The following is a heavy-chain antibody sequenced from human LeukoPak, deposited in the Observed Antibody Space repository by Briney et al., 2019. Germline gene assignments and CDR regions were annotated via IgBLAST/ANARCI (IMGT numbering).Heavy chain of an antibody. J-gene: IGHJ3*02. V-gene: IGHV4-30-4*01. CDR2: IYYSGST. CDR3: ARSLGYYDAFDI. D-gene: IGHD3-22*01. CDR1: GGSISSGDYY. Sequence: PSQTLSLTCTVSGGSISSGDYYWRWIRQPPGKGLEWIGYIYYSGSTYYNPSLKSRVTISVDTSKNQFSLKLSSVTAADTALYYCARSLGYYDAFDIRGQGTMVTVSS.